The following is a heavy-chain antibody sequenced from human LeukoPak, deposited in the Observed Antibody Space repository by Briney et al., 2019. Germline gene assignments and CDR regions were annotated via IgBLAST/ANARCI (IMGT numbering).Heavy chain of an antibody. J-gene: IGHJ5*02. CDR3: AREINKWFDP. CDR2: VSPDGSTT. V-gene: IGHV3-74*03. CDR1: GFTFSSHW. Sequence: PGGSLGLSCAASGFTFSSHWMHWVRQAPGKGLVWVSRVSPDGSTTKNADSVKGRFIISRDNARSTVFLQLNSLRAEDTAVYYCAREINKWFDPWGQGTLVTVSS.